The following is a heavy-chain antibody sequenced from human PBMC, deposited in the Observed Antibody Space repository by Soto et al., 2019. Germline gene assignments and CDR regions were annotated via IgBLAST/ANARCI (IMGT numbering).Heavy chain of an antibody. CDR1: GFSLSTHS. V-gene: IGHV3-48*01. J-gene: IGHJ3*02. CDR2: ISASGVDI. Sequence: EVQVVESGGGLVQPGGSLRLSCAASGFSLSTHSFNWVRQAPGKGLEWIAFISASGVDIYYADSVKGRFTISRDTAKNSLYLQVDSLRVEDTAVYYWARDAVAGRGGCCALGMWGQGTMVTVSS. CDR3: ARDAVAGRGGCCALGM. D-gene: IGHD6-19*01.